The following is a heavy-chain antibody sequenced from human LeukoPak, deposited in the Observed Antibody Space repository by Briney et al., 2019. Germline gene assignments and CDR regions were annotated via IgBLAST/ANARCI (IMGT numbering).Heavy chain of an antibody. J-gene: IGHJ5*01. Sequence: GGSLRLSCAASGFTFGNYWMHWVRQAPGKGLGWVSRINSDGSGTTSADSVVGRFTISRDHAKNTLYLQGNSLRAEDTAVYYCARTEGTVAYDSWGQGTLVTVSS. CDR2: INSDGSGT. D-gene: IGHD4-23*01. V-gene: IGHV3-74*01. CDR1: GFTFGNYW. CDR3: ARTEGTVAYDS.